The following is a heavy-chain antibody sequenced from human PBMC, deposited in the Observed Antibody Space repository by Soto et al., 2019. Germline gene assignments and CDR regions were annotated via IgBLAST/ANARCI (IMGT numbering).Heavy chain of an antibody. D-gene: IGHD3-22*01. CDR2: IYYSGDT. CDR3: ARDRLTYFDY. J-gene: IGHJ4*02. CDR1: GGSINSGGYY. Sequence: QVQLQESGPGLVKPSQTLSLTCTVSGGSINSGGYYWNWIRQHPGKGLEWIGYIYYSGDTYYNPSLKSRLTISRDTSKNQFSLKLSSVTAADTAVYYCARDRLTYFDYWGQGTLVTVSS. V-gene: IGHV4-31*03.